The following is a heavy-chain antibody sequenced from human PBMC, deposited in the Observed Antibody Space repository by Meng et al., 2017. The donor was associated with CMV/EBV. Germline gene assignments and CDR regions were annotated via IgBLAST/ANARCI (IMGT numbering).Heavy chain of an antibody. CDR2: IYTSGST. CDR3: TRDAHLTTVTPNWFDP. V-gene: IGHV4-4*07. Sequence: QVHVQDSGPGLFQPSETLFLTCTVAGGSVSSYHWRWIRQPAGKGLEWIGRIYTSGSTNSNPSLKSRVTMSVDTSISTAYMELSRLRSDDTAVYYCTRDAHLTTVTPNWFDPWGQGTLVTVSS. D-gene: IGHD4-17*01. CDR1: GGSVSSYH. J-gene: IGHJ5*02.